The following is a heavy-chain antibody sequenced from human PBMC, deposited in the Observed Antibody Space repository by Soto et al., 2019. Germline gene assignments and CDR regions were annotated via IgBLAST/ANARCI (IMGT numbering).Heavy chain of an antibody. V-gene: IGHV3-73*01. CDR3: TTYGNSSKGFDY. D-gene: IGHD6-6*01. J-gene: IGHJ4*02. Sequence: EVQLVESGGGLVHPGGSLKLSCAVSGFTFSGSVMHWVRQAPGKGLEWLGRIRSRDSDYATSYAESVKGRVTISRDDSKNTAYLQVTSLKSEDTARYYCTTYGNSSKGFDYWGQGTLVTVSS. CDR1: GFTFSGSV. CDR2: IRSRDSDYAT.